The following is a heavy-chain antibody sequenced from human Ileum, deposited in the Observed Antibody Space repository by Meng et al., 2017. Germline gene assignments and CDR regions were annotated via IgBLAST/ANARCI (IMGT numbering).Heavy chain of an antibody. CDR3: AKCGTTVTTSESS. J-gene: IGHJ5*02. D-gene: IGHD4-17*01. CDR2: ISGGGANT. CDR1: GFTLRSYE. Sequence: GESLKISCAASGFTLRSYEVSWVRQAPGKGLEWVSGISGGGANTYYADFVKGRFTISRDISKKTVYLQMNSLRAEDTAIYYCAKCGTTVTTSESSWGQGTLVTVSS. V-gene: IGHV3-23*01.